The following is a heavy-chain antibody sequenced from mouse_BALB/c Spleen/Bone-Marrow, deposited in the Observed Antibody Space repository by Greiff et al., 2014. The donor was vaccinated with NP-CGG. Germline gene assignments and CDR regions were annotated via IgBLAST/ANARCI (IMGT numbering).Heavy chain of an antibody. CDR1: GYSFTAYT. Sequence: VQLQQSGSELVKPGASMKISCKASGYSFTAYTMNWVKQSHGKNLEWIGLINPYNGGTSYNQKFKGKATLTVDKSSSTAYTELLSLTSEDSAVYYCARWDWDGYAMDYWGQGTSVTVSS. D-gene: IGHD4-1*01. J-gene: IGHJ4*01. V-gene: IGHV1-18*01. CDR2: INPYNGGT. CDR3: ARWDWDGYAMDY.